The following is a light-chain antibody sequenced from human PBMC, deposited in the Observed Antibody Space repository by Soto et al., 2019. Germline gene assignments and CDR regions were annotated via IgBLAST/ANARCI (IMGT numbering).Light chain of an antibody. V-gene: IGKV3-20*01. CDR1: QSVSKNF. CDR2: DAS. CDR3: QQCSTSPLT. J-gene: IGKJ4*01. Sequence: EIVLTQSPGTLSLSPGDRATLSCRASQSVSKNFLAWYQQKPGQAPRLLIHDASSRATGIPDRFSGSGSGTDFTLTISRLEPEDFAMYYCQQCSTSPLTFGGGTKVEMK.